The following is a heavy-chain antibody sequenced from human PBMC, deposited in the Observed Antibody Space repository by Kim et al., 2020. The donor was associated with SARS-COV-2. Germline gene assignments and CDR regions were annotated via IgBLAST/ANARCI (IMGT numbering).Heavy chain of an antibody. CDR3: ARRGMYSSSCYDY. CDR1: GGSFSGYY. J-gene: IGHJ4*02. V-gene: IGHV4-34*01. CDR2: INHSGST. D-gene: IGHD6-13*01. Sequence: SETLSLTCAVYGGSFSGYYWSWIRQPPGKGLEWIGEINHSGSTNYNPSLKSRVTISVDTSKNQFSLKLSSVTAADTAVYYCARRGMYSSSCYDYWGQGTLVTVSS.